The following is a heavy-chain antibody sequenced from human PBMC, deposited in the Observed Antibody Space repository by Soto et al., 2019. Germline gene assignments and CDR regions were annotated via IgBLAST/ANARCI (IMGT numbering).Heavy chain of an antibody. J-gene: IGHJ3*02. CDR1: GFTFSSYG. Sequence: GESLKISCAASGFTFSSYGMHWVRQAPGKGLEWVAVISYDGSNKYYADSVKGRFTISRDNSKNTLYLQMNSLRAEDTAVYYCAKGGLRYFDWLLWYRGGYDAFDIWGQGTMVTVSS. D-gene: IGHD3-9*01. CDR3: AKGGLRYFDWLLWYRGGYDAFDI. V-gene: IGHV3-30*18. CDR2: ISYDGSNK.